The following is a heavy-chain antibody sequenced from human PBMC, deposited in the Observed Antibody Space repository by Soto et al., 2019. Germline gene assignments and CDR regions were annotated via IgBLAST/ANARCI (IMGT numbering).Heavy chain of an antibody. J-gene: IGHJ4*01. CDR1: GFTLRTYT. Sequence: GGSLRLSCAASGFTLRTYTMNWVRQAPGKGLEWVSSISISSSDRYYADPVRGRFTISRDNAKNALYLQMNSLRADDTAVYFCVRGMNPLFGGQGTLVTVSS. CDR2: ISISSSDR. V-gene: IGHV3-21*06. CDR3: VRGMNPLF.